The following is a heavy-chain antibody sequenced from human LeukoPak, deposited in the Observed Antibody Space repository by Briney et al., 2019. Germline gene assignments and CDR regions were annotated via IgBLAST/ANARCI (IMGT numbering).Heavy chain of an antibody. J-gene: IGHJ4*02. CDR3: ARNFGGGDSSGPYY. Sequence: GGSLRLSCAASGFTFSSYWMNWVRQAPGKGLEWVASIKHDGSEKYYVDSVKGRFTISKDNAKNSLYLQVNSLRAEDTALYYCARNFGGGDSSGPYYWGQGTLVTVSS. CDR1: GFTFSSYW. V-gene: IGHV3-7*03. CDR2: IKHDGSEK. D-gene: IGHD3-22*01.